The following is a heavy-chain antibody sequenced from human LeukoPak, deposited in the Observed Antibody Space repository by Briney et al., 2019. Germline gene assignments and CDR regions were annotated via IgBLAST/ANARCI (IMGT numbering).Heavy chain of an antibody. V-gene: IGHV2-5*01. CDR1: GFSLSTSGVG. CDR2: IYWNDDK. J-gene: IGHJ6*03. CDR3: AHSISSWSERVRAYYYYYYMDV. D-gene: IGHD6-13*01. Sequence: SGPTLVKPTQTLTLTCTFSGFSLSTSGVGVGWIRQPPGKALEWLALIYWNDDKRYSPSLKSRLTITKDTSKNQVVLTMTNMDPVDTATYYRAHSISSWSERVRAYYYYYYMDVWGKGTTVTVSS.